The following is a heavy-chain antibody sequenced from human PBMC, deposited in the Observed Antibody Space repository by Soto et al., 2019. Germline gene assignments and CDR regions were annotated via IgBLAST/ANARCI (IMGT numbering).Heavy chain of an antibody. V-gene: IGHV3-15*07. CDR1: GFTFSNAW. J-gene: IGHJ6*02. D-gene: IGHD3-10*01. CDR2: IKSKTDGGTT. CDR3: TTEAVLLWFGELLPEYYYYGMDV. Sequence: PGGSLRLSCAASGFTFSNAWMNWVRQAPGKGLEWVGRIKSKTDGGTTDYAAPVKGRFTISRDDSKNTLYLQMNSLKTEDTAVYYCTTEAVLLWFGELLPEYYYYGMDVWGQGTTVTVS.